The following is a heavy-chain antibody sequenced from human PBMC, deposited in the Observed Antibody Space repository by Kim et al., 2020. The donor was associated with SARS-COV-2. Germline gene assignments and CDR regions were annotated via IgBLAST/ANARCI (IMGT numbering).Heavy chain of an antibody. CDR3: ARAVWWELPKSRGLDY. V-gene: IGHV1-2*02. J-gene: IGHJ4*02. Sequence: ASVKVSCKASGYTFTGYYMHWVRQAPGQGLEWMGWINPNSGGTNYAQKFQGRVTMTRDTSISTAYMELSRLRSDDTAVYYCARAVWWELPKSRGLDYWGQGTLVTVSS. CDR1: GYTFTGYY. CDR2: INPNSGGT. D-gene: IGHD1-26*01.